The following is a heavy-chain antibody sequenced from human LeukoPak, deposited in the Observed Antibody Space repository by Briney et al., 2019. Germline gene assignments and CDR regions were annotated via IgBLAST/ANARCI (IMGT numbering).Heavy chain of an antibody. V-gene: IGHV1-2*02. CDR1: GYTFTDYY. Sequence: ASVKVSCKASGYTFTDYYIHWVRQAPGRGLEWMGWIHPPSGGTNYAEKLQGRVTMTRDTSISTAYMELTRLTSDDAGVYYCVRDPGWLQVDYWGQGTLLTASS. D-gene: IGHD5-24*01. CDR3: VRDPGWLQVDY. J-gene: IGHJ4*02. CDR2: IHPPSGGT.